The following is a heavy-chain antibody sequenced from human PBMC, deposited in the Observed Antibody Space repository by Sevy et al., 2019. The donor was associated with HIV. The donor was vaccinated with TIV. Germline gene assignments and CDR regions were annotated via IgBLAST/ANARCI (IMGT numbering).Heavy chain of an antibody. CDR1: GYTFTDYY. Sequence: ASVKVSCKASGYTFTDYYIHWMRQAPGQGLEWMGWINPKSDAPLYALKFQGRITMTTDTSTSTAYMELSRLRSDDTAMYFCARALYLDSIGYHSAYAFDIWAQGTMVTVSS. CDR3: ARALYLDSIGYHSAYAFDI. J-gene: IGHJ3*02. V-gene: IGHV1-2*02. D-gene: IGHD3-22*01. CDR2: INPKSDAP.